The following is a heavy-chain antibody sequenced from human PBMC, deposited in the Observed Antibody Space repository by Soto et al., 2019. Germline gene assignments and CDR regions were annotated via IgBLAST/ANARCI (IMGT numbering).Heavy chain of an antibody. V-gene: IGHV4-39*01. J-gene: IGHJ4*02. CDR3: ANSIAASPYYFDC. CDR1: GGSISRSSHY. D-gene: IGHD6-6*01. CDR2: IYYSGTT. Sequence: QLQLQESGPGLVKPSETLSLTCTVSGGSISRSSHYWGWIRQPPGKGLEWIGNIYYSGTTYYNPSLKSRVIISVDTSKNQFSLKLNSVNAADTAVYYCANSIAASPYYFDCWGQGTLVTVSS.